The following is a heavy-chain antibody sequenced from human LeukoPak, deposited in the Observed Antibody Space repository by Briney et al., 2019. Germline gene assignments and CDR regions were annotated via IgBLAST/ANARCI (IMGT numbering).Heavy chain of an antibody. CDR3: VASFDY. CDR2: INSDGSTT. V-gene: IGHV3-74*01. Sequence: GGSLRLSCAASGFTFSSHWMHWVRQAPGKGLVWVSRINSDGSTTTYADSVKGRFTISRDNAKNSLYLQMNSLRAEDTAVYYCVASFDYWGQGTLVTVSS. J-gene: IGHJ4*02. CDR1: GFTFSSHW.